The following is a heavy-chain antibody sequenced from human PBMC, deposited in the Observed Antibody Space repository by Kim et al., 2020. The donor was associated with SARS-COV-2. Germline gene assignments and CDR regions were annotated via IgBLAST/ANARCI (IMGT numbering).Heavy chain of an antibody. Sequence: APVKGRFTISRDDSKNTLYLQMNSLKTEDTAVYYRTTTSGPGIAAAGTDYWGQGTLVTVSS. J-gene: IGHJ4*02. V-gene: IGHV3-15*01. CDR3: TTTSGPGIAAAGTDY. D-gene: IGHD6-13*01.